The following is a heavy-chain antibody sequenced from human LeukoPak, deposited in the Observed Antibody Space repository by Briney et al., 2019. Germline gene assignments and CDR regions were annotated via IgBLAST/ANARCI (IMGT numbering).Heavy chain of an antibody. CDR3: AKDRGYSYGHHFDY. D-gene: IGHD5-18*01. CDR2: ISGSGGST. CDR1: GFTFSSYA. Sequence: PAGTLRLSCAASGFTFSSYAMSWVRQAPGKGLEWVSAISGSGGSTYYADSVKGRFTISRDNSKNTLYLQMNSLRAEDTAVYYCAKDRGYSYGHHFDYWGQGTLVTVSS. J-gene: IGHJ4*02. V-gene: IGHV3-23*01.